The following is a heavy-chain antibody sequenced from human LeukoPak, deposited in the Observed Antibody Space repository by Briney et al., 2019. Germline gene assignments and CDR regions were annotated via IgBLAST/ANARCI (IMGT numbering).Heavy chain of an antibody. CDR3: ARQYDFWSGLFDY. V-gene: IGHV4-59*01. D-gene: IGHD3-3*01. J-gene: IGHJ4*02. Sequence: PSETLSLTCTVSGASISDYYWSWIRQPPGKGLEWIGFGHYTGSSNYNPSLKSRVTTSVDTSKNQFSLKLSSVTAADTAVYYCARQYDFWSGLFDYWGQGTLVTVSS. CDR2: GHYTGSS. CDR1: GASISDYY.